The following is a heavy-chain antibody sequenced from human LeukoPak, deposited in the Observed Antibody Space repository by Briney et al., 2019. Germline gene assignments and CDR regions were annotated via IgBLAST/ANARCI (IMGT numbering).Heavy chain of an antibody. CDR3: ARGPLNYGSGRNDY. CDR2: INHSGST. J-gene: IGHJ4*02. D-gene: IGHD3-10*01. CDR1: GGSFSGYY. V-gene: IGHV4-34*01. Sequence: PSETLSLTCAVYGGSFSGYYWSWIRQPPGKGLEWIGEINHSGSTSYNPSLKSRVTISVDTSKNLFSLKLSSVTAADTAVYYCARGPLNYGSGRNDYWGQGTLVTASS.